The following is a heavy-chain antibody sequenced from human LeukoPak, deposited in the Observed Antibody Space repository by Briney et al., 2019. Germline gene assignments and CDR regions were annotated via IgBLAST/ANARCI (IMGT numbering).Heavy chain of an antibody. V-gene: IGHV3-23*01. CDR1: GFTFSSYA. CDR3: AKDEYTDSSGTLRSPN. CDR2: ISGSGGST. D-gene: IGHD3-22*01. Sequence: GGSLRLSCAASGFTFSSYAMSWVRQAPGKGLEWVSAISGSGGSTYYADSVKGRFTISRDNSKNTLYLQMNSLRAEDTAVYYCAKDEYTDSSGTLRSPNWGQGTLVTVSS. J-gene: IGHJ4*02.